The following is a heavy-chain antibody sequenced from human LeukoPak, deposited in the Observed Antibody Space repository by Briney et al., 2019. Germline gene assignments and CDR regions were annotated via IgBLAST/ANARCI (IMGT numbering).Heavy chain of an antibody. D-gene: IGHD3-10*01. J-gene: IGHJ5*02. CDR1: GFTFSTYA. Sequence: GGSLRLSCAASGFTFSTYAMSWVRQAPGKGLEWVSVISSSGHSTHYADSVKGRFTISRDNSKNTLYLQMNSLRAEDTAVYYCAKAPHFYGSGSGTFDPWGQGTLVTVSS. V-gene: IGHV3-23*01. CDR2: ISSSGHST. CDR3: AKAPHFYGSGSGTFDP.